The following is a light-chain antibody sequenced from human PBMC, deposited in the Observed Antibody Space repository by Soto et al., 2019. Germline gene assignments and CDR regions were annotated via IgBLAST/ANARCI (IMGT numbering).Light chain of an antibody. CDR1: QDISRF. CDR3: LQHNSYPYT. J-gene: IGKJ2*01. V-gene: IGKV1-17*03. CDR2: ETS. Sequence: DVQMTQSPSAMSASVGDRVTITSRASQDISRFVAWFQQKPGKAPERLIYETSNLQPGVPSRFSGSGSGTEFTLAISGLQPEDYATYYCLQHNSYPYTFGQGTKLEIK.